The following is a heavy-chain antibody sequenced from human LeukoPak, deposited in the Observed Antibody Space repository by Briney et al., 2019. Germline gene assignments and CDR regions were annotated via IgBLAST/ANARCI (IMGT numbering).Heavy chain of an antibody. CDR2: IGGDGST. J-gene: IGHJ4*02. D-gene: IGHD6-13*01. CDR1: GFTFASYA. CDR3: WYSHGY. V-gene: IGHV3-23*01. Sequence: GGSLRLSCAASGFTFASYAMSWVRQAPGKGLEWVSTIGGDGSTYYADSVKGRFTISRDTSQNTLYLQMNTLRAEDTAQYYCWYSHGYWGQGTLVTVSS.